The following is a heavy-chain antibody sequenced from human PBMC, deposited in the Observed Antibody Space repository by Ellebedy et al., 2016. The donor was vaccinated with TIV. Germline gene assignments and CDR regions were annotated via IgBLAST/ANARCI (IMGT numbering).Heavy chain of an antibody. Sequence: AASVKVSCKASGYTFTGYYMHWVRQAPGQGLEWMGWINPNSGGTNYAQKFQGRVTMTRDTSTSTVYMELSSLRSEDTAVYYCAREDVSSGSIYDYWGQGTLVTVSS. D-gene: IGHD3-22*01. J-gene: IGHJ4*02. V-gene: IGHV1-2*02. CDR2: INPNSGGT. CDR3: AREDVSSGSIYDY. CDR1: GYTFTGYY.